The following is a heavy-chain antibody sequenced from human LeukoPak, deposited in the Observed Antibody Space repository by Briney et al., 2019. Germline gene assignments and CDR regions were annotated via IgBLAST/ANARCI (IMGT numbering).Heavy chain of an antibody. J-gene: IGHJ6*02. D-gene: IGHD1-14*01. V-gene: IGHV4-61*01. CDR1: GGSIRSGSYS. CDR2: ILYRGST. Sequence: PSETLSLTCTVSGGSIRSGSYSWSWIRQPPGKGLEWIGYILYRGSTSYNPSLKSRLTILADSSKNQFSLRLSSVTAADTAVYYCARARNYYYYLDVWGQGTTVTVSS. CDR3: ARARNYYYYLDV.